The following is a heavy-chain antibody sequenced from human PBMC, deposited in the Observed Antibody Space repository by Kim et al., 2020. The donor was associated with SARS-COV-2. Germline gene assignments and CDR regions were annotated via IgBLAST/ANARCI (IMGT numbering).Heavy chain of an antibody. V-gene: IGHV4-34*01. CDR1: GGSFSGYY. D-gene: IGHD6-6*01. CDR3: ATSIMAARVFDY. CDR2: INHSGST. Sequence: SETLSLTCAVYGGSFSGYYWSWIRQPPGKGLEWIGEINHSGSTNYNPSLKSRVTISVDTSKNQFSLKLSSVTAADTAVYYCATSIMAARVFDYWGQGTLVTVSS. J-gene: IGHJ4*02.